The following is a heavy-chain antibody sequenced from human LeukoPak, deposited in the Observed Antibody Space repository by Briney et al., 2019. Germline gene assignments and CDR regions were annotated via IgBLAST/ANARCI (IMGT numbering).Heavy chain of an antibody. CDR3: ARGEYYYDGGY. J-gene: IGHJ4*02. CDR1: GFTVSSNY. V-gene: IGHV3-7*04. Sequence: GGSLRLSCAASGFTVSSNYMSWVRQAPGKGLEWVANIKQDGSEKYYVDSVKGRFTISRDNAENSLFLQMNSLRAEETAVYYCARGEYYYDGGYWGRGTLVTVSS. D-gene: IGHD3-22*01. CDR2: IKQDGSEK.